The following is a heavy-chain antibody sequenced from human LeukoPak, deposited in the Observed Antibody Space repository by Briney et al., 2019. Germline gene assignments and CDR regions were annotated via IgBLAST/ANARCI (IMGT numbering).Heavy chain of an antibody. CDR2: IYHSGST. V-gene: IGHV4-4*02. Sequence: SETLSLTCAVSGGSISSSNWWTWVRQPPGKGLEWIGEIYHSGSTNYNPSLKSRVTISVDTSKNQFSLKLNSVTAADTAVYYCARGRSSSVCFDAWGQGSLVTVSS. J-gene: IGHJ5*02. D-gene: IGHD6-6*01. CDR3: ARGRSSSVCFDA. CDR1: GGSISSSNW.